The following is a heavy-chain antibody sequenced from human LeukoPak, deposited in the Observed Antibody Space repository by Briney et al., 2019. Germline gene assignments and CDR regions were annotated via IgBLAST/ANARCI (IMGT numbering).Heavy chain of an antibody. CDR3: AGGGDY. CDR1: GFIFSSYS. V-gene: IGHV3-48*04. J-gene: IGHJ4*01. Sequence: GGSLRLSCAASGFIFSSYSVNWVRQAPGKGLEWISYISSSSSTIYYADSVKGRFTIPRDNAKSSVYLQMNSLRVEDTAVYYCAGGGDYWGQGTLVTVSS. CDR2: ISSSSSTI.